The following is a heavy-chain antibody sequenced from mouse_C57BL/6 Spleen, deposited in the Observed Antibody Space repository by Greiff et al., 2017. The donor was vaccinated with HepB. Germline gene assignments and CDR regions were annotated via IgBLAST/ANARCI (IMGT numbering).Heavy chain of an antibody. CDR1: GYTFTSYW. J-gene: IGHJ1*03. CDR2: IDPNSGGT. V-gene: IGHV1-72*01. CDR3: ARFPTVVAYWYFDV. Sequence: QVHVKQPGAELVKPGASVKLSCKASGYTFTSYWMHWVKQRPGRGLEWIGRIDPNSGGTKYNEKFKSKATLTVDKPSSTAYMQLSSLTSEDSAVYYCARFPTVVAYWYFDVWGTGTTVTVSS. D-gene: IGHD1-1*01.